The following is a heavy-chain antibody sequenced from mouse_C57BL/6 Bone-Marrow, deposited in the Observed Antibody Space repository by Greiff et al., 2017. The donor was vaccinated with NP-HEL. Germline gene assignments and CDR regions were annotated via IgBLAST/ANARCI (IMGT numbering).Heavy chain of an antibody. J-gene: IGHJ2*01. D-gene: IGHD3-1*01. CDR2: IDPETGGT. V-gene: IGHV1-15*01. CDR1: GYTFTDYE. Sequence: QVQLQQSGAELVRPGASVTLSCKASGYTFTDYEMHWVKQTPVHGLEWIGAIDPETGGTAYNQKFKGKAILTADKSSSTAYMELRSLTSEDSAVYYCTRRAAYYFDYWGQGTTRTVSS. CDR3: TRRAAYYFDY.